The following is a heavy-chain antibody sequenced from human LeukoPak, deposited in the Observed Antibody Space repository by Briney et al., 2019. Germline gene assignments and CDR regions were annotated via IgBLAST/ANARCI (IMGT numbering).Heavy chain of an antibody. J-gene: IGHJ4*02. Sequence: SQTLSLTCTVSGGSISSGDYYWSWIRQPPGKGLEWIGYIYTSGSTNYNPSLKSRVTMSVDTSKNQFSLKLSSVTAADTAVYYCARVPGGYYDSSGPIDYWGQGTLVTVSS. V-gene: IGHV4-30-4*08. CDR3: ARVPGGYYDSSGPIDY. CDR2: IYTSGST. D-gene: IGHD3-22*01. CDR1: GGSISSGDYY.